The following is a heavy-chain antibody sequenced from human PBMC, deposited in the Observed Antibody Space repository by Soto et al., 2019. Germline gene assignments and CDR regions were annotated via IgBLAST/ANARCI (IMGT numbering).Heavy chain of an antibody. D-gene: IGHD3-3*01. CDR3: ARVHLEGLFTSEYFQH. J-gene: IGHJ1*01. CDR1: GYTFTSYG. Sequence: QVQLVQSGAEVKKPGASVKVSCKASGYTFTSYGISWVRQAPGQGLEWMGWISAYNGNTNYAQKLQGRVTMTTDTSTSTAYMELRGLISDDTAVYYCARVHLEGLFTSEYFQHWGQGTLVTVSS. CDR2: ISAYNGNT. V-gene: IGHV1-18*01.